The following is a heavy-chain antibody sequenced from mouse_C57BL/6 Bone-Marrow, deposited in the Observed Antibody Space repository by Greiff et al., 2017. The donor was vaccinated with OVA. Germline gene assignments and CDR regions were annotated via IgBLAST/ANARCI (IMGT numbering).Heavy chain of an antibody. CDR1: GYTFTDYN. Sequence: EVQLQQSGPELVKPGASVKMSCKASGYTFTDYNTPWVKQSHGKSLEWIGYINPNNGGTSYNQKFKGKATLTVNKSSSTAYMELRSLTSEDAAVYYCANIYYGYDDGPFDYWGQGTTLTVSS. J-gene: IGHJ2*01. D-gene: IGHD2-2*01. CDR3: ANIYYGYDDGPFDY. CDR2: INPNNGGT. V-gene: IGHV1-22*01.